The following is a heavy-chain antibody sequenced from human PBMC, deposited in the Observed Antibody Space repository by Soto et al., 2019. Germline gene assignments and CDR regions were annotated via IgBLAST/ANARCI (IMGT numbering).Heavy chain of an antibody. J-gene: IGHJ4*02. CDR3: AKDHSPLRFLAWLRQNLFKPFDY. Sequence: PGGSLRLSCAASGFTFSSYAMSWVRQAPGKGLEWVSAISGSGGSTYYADSVKGRFTISRDNSKNTLYLQMNSLRAEDTAVYYCAKDHSPLRFLAWLRQNLFKPFDYWGQGTLVTVSS. V-gene: IGHV3-23*01. CDR2: ISGSGGST. CDR1: GFTFSSYA. D-gene: IGHD3-3*01.